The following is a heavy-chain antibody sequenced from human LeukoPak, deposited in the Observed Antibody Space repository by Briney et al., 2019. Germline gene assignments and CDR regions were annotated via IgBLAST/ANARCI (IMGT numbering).Heavy chain of an antibody. CDR1: GYRFTSHW. CDR3: ARISYYYDSSGYQTGYDY. D-gene: IGHD3-22*01. V-gene: IGHV5-51*01. CDR2: IYPGDSDT. J-gene: IGHJ4*02. Sequence: PGESLKISCKGSGYRFTSHWIGWVRQMPGKGLEWMGIIYPGDSDTRYSPSVQGQVTISADKSISTAYLQWSSLKASDTAMYYCARISYYYDSSGYQTGYDYWGQGTLVTVSS.